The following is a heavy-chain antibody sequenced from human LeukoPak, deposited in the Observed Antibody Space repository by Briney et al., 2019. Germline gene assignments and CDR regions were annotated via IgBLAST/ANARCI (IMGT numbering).Heavy chain of an antibody. CDR2: ISSSSSYI. CDR1: GFTFSSYS. J-gene: IGHJ4*02. V-gene: IGHV3-21*01. D-gene: IGHD6-6*01. Sequence: TGGSLRLSCAASGFTFSSYSMNWDRQAPGKGLEWVSSISSSSSYIYYADSVKGRFTISRDNAKDSPYLQMNSLRAEDTAVYYCASPLYSSSSVWGQGTLVTVSS. CDR3: ASPLYSSSSV.